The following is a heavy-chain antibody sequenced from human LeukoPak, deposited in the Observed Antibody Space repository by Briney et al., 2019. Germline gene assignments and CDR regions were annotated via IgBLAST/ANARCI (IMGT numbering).Heavy chain of an antibody. V-gene: IGHV2-70*01. CDR3: ARMMVSSGSAFDY. CDR1: GFSLNTTEMC. CDR2: IDWGDDK. J-gene: IGHJ4*02. Sequence: SGPALAKPTQTLTLTCTFSGFSLNTTEMCVSWIRQPPGKALEWLALIDWGDDKYYTTSLKTRLTISKDTSKNQVVLTMTSMDPVDTATYYCARMMVSSGSAFDYWGQGTLVTVSS. D-gene: IGHD6-19*01.